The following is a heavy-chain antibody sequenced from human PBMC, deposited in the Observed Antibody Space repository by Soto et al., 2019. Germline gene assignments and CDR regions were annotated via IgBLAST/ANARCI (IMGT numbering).Heavy chain of an antibody. D-gene: IGHD3-10*01. CDR3: ARGSTIVRGAPSWFDP. CDR1: GYTFTGYY. J-gene: IGHJ5*02. Sequence: SVKVSCKASGYTFTGYYMHWVRQAPGQGLEWMGRIIPIAAIANYTQKYQGRVTITVDKSSTTTYMELSSLRSDDTALYYCARGSTIVRGAPSWFDPWGQGTLVTVSS. V-gene: IGHV1-69*04. CDR2: IIPIAAIA.